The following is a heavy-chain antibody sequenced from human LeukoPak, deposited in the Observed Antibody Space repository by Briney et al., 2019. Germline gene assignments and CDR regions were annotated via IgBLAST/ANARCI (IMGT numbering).Heavy chain of an antibody. J-gene: IGHJ4*02. D-gene: IGHD4-17*01. V-gene: IGHV4-61*01. Sequence: SETLSLTCTVSGGSVSSGSYYWRWIRQPPGTGLEWIGYIYYRGSTNYNPSLESRVTISVDTSKNQFSLKLSSVIAADTAIYYCARVHYGAFDYWGQGTLVTVSS. CDR3: ARVHYGAFDY. CDR1: GGSVSSGSYY. CDR2: IYYRGST.